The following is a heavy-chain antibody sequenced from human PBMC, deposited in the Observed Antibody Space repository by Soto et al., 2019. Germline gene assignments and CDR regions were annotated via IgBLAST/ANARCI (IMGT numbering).Heavy chain of an antibody. CDR2: IIPIFGTA. CDR1: GGTFSSCA. J-gene: IGHJ5*02. Sequence: GASVKVSCKASGGTFSSCAISWVRQAPGQGLEWMGGIIPIFGTANYAQKFQGRVTITADESTSTAYMELSSLRSEDTAVYYCARGGRDGYNNWFDPWGQGTLVTVSS. CDR3: ARGGRDGYNNWFDP. D-gene: IGHD5-12*01. V-gene: IGHV1-69*13.